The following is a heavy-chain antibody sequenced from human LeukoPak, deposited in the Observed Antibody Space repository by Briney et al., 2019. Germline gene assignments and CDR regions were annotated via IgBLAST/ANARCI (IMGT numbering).Heavy chain of an antibody. D-gene: IGHD2-2*01. CDR2: ISAYKGNT. CDR3: ARVLGYCSSTSCRREYFQH. J-gene: IGHJ1*01. CDR1: GYTFTSYG. V-gene: IGHV1-18*01. Sequence: ASVKVSCKASGYTFTSYGISWMRQAPGQGLEWMGWISAYKGNTNYAQKFQGRVTMTRDTSISTAYMELSRLRSEDTAVYYCARVLGYCSSTSCRREYFQHWGQGTLVTVSS.